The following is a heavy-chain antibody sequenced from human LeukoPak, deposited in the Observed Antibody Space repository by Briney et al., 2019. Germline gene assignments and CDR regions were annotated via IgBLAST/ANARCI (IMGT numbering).Heavy chain of an antibody. V-gene: IGHV4-59*08. CDR3: VRHGTGLKAFDI. Sequence: SETLSLTCTVSGGSISGYYWNWIRQPPGNGLKWIGQIYYSGSTIYFPSLKSRVTMSVDTSKNQFSLKLSSVTAADTAVYYCVRHGTGLKAFDIWGQGTMVTVSS. J-gene: IGHJ3*02. D-gene: IGHD1-14*01. CDR1: GGSISGYY. CDR2: IYYSGST.